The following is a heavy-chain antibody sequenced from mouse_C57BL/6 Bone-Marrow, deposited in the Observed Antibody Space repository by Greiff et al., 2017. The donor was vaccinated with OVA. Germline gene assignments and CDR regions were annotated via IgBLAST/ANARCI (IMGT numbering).Heavy chain of an antibody. Sequence: EVQLVESGGGLVKPGGSLNPSCAPPGFPFSDYECHWVRQAPGKGLEWVAYISSGSSTIYYADTVKGRFTISRDNAKNTLFLQMTSLRSEDTAMYYCARNWGFAYWGQGTLVTVSA. CDR3: ARNWGFAY. J-gene: IGHJ3*01. V-gene: IGHV5-17*01. CDR2: ISSGSSTI. D-gene: IGHD4-1*01. CDR1: GFPFSDYE.